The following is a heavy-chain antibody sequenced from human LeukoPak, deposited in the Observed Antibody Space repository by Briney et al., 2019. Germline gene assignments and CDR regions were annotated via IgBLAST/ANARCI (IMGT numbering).Heavy chain of an antibody. Sequence: PGGSLRVSCVASGFTFGHNAMAWVRQAPGKRLEWVSALSGSGGDTFYADSVKGRFTISRDNSKNTLYLQLGSLRPDDTAVYYCAKGAPSSSSIFDFWGPGTLVTVSS. CDR3: AKGAPSSSSIFDF. D-gene: IGHD6-6*01. J-gene: IGHJ4*02. CDR2: LSGSGGDT. CDR1: GFTFGHNA. V-gene: IGHV3-23*01.